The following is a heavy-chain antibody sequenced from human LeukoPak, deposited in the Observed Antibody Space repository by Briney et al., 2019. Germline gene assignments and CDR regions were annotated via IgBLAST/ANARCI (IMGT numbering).Heavy chain of an antibody. CDR1: GGSISSYY. V-gene: IGHV4-4*07. CDR2: IYTSGST. CDR3: ARGRRYCSGGSCYSPNIGYYYYMDV. Sequence: SETLSLTCTVSGGSISSYYWSWIRQPAGKGLEWIGRIYTSGSTNYNPSLKSRVTMSVDTSKNQFSLKLSSVTAADTAVYYCARGRRYCSGGSCYSPNIGYYYYMDVWGKGTTVTVSS. J-gene: IGHJ6*03. D-gene: IGHD2-15*01.